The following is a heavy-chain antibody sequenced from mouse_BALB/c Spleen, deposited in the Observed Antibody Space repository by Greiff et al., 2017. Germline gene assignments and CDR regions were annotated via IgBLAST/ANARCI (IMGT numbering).Heavy chain of an antibody. Sequence: QVQLQQSGAELVRPGASVTLSCKASGYTFTDYEMHWVKQTPVHGLEWIGAIDPETGGTAYNQKFKGKATLTADKSSSTAYMELRSLTSEDSAVYYCTRRDYGNRFAYWGQGTLVTVSA. CDR2: IDPETGGT. CDR3: TRRDYGNRFAY. CDR1: GYTFTDYE. V-gene: IGHV1-15*01. J-gene: IGHJ3*01. D-gene: IGHD2-1*01.